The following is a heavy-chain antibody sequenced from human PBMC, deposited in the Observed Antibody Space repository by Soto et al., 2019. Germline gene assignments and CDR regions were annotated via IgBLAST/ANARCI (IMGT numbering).Heavy chain of an antibody. Sequence: GGSLRLSCAAPGFTFSSYDFHWVRQATGKGLEWVSGIGTAGDTYYAGSVKGRFIMSRENVKNSLYLQMNSLRAGDTAVYYCTRGADGFDYWGQGT. V-gene: IGHV3-13*01. CDR2: IGTAGDT. CDR1: GFTFSSYD. CDR3: TRGADGFDY. D-gene: IGHD3-16*01. J-gene: IGHJ4*02.